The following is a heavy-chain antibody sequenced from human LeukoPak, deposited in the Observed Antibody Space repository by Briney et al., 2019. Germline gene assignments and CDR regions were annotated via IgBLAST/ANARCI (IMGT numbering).Heavy chain of an antibody. CDR2: IKQDGSEK. CDR3: AREVGYDFWSGYDLNWFDP. CDR1: GFTFSSYW. J-gene: IGHJ5*02. Sequence: GGSLRLSRAASGFTFSSYWMSWVRQAPGKGLEWVANIKQDGSEKYYVDSVKGRFTISRDNAKNSLYLQMNSLRAEDTAVYYCAREVGYDFWSGYDLNWFDPWGQGTLVTVSS. D-gene: IGHD3-3*01. V-gene: IGHV3-7*01.